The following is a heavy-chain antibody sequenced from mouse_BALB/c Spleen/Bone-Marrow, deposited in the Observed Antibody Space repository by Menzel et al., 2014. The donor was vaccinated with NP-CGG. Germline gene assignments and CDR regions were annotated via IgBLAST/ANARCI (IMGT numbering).Heavy chain of an antibody. Sequence: DVMLVESGGGLVQPGGSLKLSCAASGFTFSSYGMSWVRQTPDKRLELVATINSNGDSTYYPDSVKGRFTISRDNAKNTLYLQMSSLKSEDTAMYYCARGLGFFDYWGQGTTLTVSS. D-gene: IGHD4-1*01. CDR1: GFTFSSYG. CDR3: ARGLGFFDY. J-gene: IGHJ2*01. V-gene: IGHV5-6-3*01. CDR2: INSNGDST.